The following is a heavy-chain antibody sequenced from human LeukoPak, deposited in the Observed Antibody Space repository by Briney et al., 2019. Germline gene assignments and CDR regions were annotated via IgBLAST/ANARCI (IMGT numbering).Heavy chain of an antibody. Sequence: SETLSLTCAVYGGSFSGYYWSWIRQPPGKGLEWIGEINHSGSTNYNPSLKSRVTISVDTSKNQFSLTLSSVTAADTAVYYCARGTFTTYYYDSSGPPLYWGQGTLVTVSS. D-gene: IGHD3-22*01. CDR2: INHSGST. CDR3: ARGTFTTYYYDSSGPPLY. CDR1: GGSFSGYY. J-gene: IGHJ4*02. V-gene: IGHV4-34*01.